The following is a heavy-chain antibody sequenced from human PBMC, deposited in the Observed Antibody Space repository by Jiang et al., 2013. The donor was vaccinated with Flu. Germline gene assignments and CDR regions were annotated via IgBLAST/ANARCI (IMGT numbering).Heavy chain of an antibody. CDR3: ARVRFVAGVPFDY. CDR2: INAGNGDT. CDR1: GYTFTSYA. V-gene: IGHV1-3*01. Sequence: GAEVKKPGASVKVSCKASGYTFTSYAMHWVRQAPGHRLEWMGWINAGNGDTKYSQNFQGRITITRDTSASTAYMELSSLRSEDTAVYYCARVRFVAGVPFDYWGQGTQVTVSS. D-gene: IGHD6-19*01. J-gene: IGHJ4*02.